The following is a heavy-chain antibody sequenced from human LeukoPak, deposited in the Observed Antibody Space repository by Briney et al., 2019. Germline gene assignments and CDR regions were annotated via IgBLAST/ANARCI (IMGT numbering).Heavy chain of an antibody. J-gene: IGHJ4*02. CDR3: ARVSSDYEGFYYFDY. D-gene: IGHD3-3*01. Sequence: GGSLRLSCAASGFTFSDYYMSWIRQAPGKGLEWVSYISSSGSTIYYADSVKGRFTISRDNSKNTLYLQMNSLRAEDTAVYYCARVSSDYEGFYYFDYWGQGTLVTVSS. CDR1: GFTFSDYY. V-gene: IGHV3-11*04. CDR2: ISSSGSTI.